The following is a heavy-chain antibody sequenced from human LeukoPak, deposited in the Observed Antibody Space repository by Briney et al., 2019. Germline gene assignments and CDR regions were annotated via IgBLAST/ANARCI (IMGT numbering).Heavy chain of an antibody. J-gene: IGHJ3*02. V-gene: IGHV3-23*01. Sequence: TGGSLRLSCAASGFTFSSYAMSWVRQAPGKGLEWVSAISGSGGSTYYADSVKGRFTISRDNSKNTLYLQMNSLRAEDTAVYYCAKVDRYSSGYYPYDAFDIWGQGTMVTVSS. CDR3: AKVDRYSSGYYPYDAFDI. CDR1: GFTFSSYA. D-gene: IGHD3-22*01. CDR2: ISGSGGST.